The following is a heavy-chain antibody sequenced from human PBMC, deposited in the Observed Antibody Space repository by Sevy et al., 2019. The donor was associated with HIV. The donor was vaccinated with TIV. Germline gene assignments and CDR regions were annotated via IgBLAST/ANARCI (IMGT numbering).Heavy chain of an antibody. Sequence: ASVKVSCKASGYTLSTSGITWVRQAPGQGLEWVGWSNPNHDPDYAQSLQGRLTMTTDTSTSTAYMELRSLSSGDTVFYYIARVNNDIWCDYYCPNWIDPRVHGTSVNVSS. J-gene: IGHJ5*02. D-gene: IGHD3-22*01. CDR1: GYTLSTSG. CDR2: SNPNHDP. V-gene: IGHV1-18*01. CDR3: ARVNNDIWCDYYCPNWIDP.